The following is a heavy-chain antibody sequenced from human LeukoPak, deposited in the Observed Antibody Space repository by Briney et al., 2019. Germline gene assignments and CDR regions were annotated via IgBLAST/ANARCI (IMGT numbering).Heavy chain of an antibody. CDR3: AKDLGRQYLVAHY. V-gene: IGHV1-2*07. CDR1: GYTFTGYF. CDR2: INPQNGRT. D-gene: IGHD2-15*01. J-gene: IGHJ4*02. Sequence: ASVKVSCKPSGYTFTGYFIHWVRQAPGLGLEWVGWINPQNGRTKIAHKFQGRVTMTRDTSINTAYLELTSLTSDATAVYYCAKDLGRQYLVAHYWGQGTLVTV.